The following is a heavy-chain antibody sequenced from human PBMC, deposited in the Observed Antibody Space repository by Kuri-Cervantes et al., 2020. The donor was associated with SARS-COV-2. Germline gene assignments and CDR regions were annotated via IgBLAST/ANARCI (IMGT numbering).Heavy chain of an antibody. CDR2: IGTAGDT. CDR1: GFTFSSYD. Sequence: GESLKISCAACGFTFSSYDMHWVRQATGKGLEWVSAIGTAGDTYYPGSVKGQFTISRENAKNSLYLQMNSLRAEDTAVYYCARDPEGVIGFGYFDYWGQGTLVTVSS. J-gene: IGHJ4*02. V-gene: IGHV3-13*03. CDR3: ARDPEGVIGFGYFDY. D-gene: IGHD3-10*01.